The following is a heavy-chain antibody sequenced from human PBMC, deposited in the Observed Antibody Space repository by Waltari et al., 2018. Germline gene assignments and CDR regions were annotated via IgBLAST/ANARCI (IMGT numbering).Heavy chain of an antibody. D-gene: IGHD5-12*01. V-gene: IGHV4-59*01. Sequence: QVQLQESGPGLVKPSETLSLTCTVPGGSISSYYWSWIRQPPGKGLEWIGYIYYSGSTNYNPSLKSRVTISVDTSKNQFSLKLSSVTAADTAVYYCAREPSAQGMATIPGTNDAFDIWGQGTMVTVSS. CDR1: GGSISSYY. J-gene: IGHJ3*02. CDR2: IYYSGST. CDR3: AREPSAQGMATIPGTNDAFDI.